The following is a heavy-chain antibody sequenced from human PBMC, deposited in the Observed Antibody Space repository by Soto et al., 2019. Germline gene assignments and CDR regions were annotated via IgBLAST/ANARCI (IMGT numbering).Heavy chain of an antibody. CDR1: GVSISSGGYS. CDR3: ARVPGP. V-gene: IGHV4-30-2*01. CDR2: IYHSGST. J-gene: IGHJ5*02. Sequence: QLHLQESGSGLVKPSQTLSLTCAVSGVSISSGGYSWSWIRQPPGKGLEWIGYIYHSGSTYYNPSLKSRVTITVDRSKNQFYLKLSSVTAADTAVYSCARVPGPWGQGTLVTVSS.